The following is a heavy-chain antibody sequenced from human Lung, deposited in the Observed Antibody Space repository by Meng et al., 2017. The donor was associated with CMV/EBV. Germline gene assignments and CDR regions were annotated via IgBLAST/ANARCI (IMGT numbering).Heavy chain of an antibody. CDR1: GFTFSRYW. CDR3: VKLFDY. V-gene: IGHV3-7*03. CDR2: IKEDGSEK. Sequence: GESLKISCAASGFTFSRYWMTWVRQAPGKGLEWLANIKEDGSEKYYVEPVKGRFTISRDNAKNSLYLEMNSLTVADTAVYYCVKLFDYWGQGTLVTVSS. J-gene: IGHJ4*02. D-gene: IGHD1-7*01.